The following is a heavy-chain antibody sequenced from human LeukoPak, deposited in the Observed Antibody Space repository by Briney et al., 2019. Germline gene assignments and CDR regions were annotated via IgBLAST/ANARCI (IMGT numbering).Heavy chain of an antibody. V-gene: IGHV1-2*02. Sequence: AASVKVSCKASGYTFTGYFIHWVRQAPGQGLEWVGWINPDSGVTSYAQKFQGRVTMTRDTSISTAYMELTRLTSDDTAVYYCARYFDFWSGYYVDYWGQGTLVTVSS. CDR3: ARYFDFWSGYYVDY. D-gene: IGHD3-3*01. CDR1: GYTFTGYF. J-gene: IGHJ4*02. CDR2: INPDSGVT.